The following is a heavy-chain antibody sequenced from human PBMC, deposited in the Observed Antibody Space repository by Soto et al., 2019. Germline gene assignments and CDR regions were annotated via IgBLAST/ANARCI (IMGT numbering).Heavy chain of an antibody. CDR2: IYYSGST. J-gene: IGHJ4*02. V-gene: IGHV4-59*01. Sequence: PSETLSLTCTVSGGSISSYYWSWIRQPPGKGLEWIGYIYYSGSTNYNPSLKSRVTISVDTSKNQFSLKLSSVTAADTAVYYCARVKPIFGVVPSYFDYWGQGTLVTVSS. CDR1: GGSISSYY. D-gene: IGHD3-3*02. CDR3: ARVKPIFGVVPSYFDY.